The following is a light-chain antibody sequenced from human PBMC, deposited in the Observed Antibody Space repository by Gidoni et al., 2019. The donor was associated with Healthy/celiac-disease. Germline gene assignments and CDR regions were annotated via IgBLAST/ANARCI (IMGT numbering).Light chain of an antibody. CDR3: QQLNSYFSVCS. CDR2: AAS. V-gene: IGKV1-9*01. CDR1: QGISSY. Sequence: DIQLTQSPSFLSASVGDRVTITCRASQGISSYLAWYQQKPGKAPKLLIYAASTLQSGVPSRFSGSGSGTEFTLTISSLQPEDFATYYCQQLNSYFSVCSFGQGTKLEIK. J-gene: IGKJ2*04.